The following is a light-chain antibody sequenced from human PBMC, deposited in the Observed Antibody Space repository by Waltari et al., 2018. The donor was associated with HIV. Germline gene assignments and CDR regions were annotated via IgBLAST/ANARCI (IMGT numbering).Light chain of an antibody. V-gene: IGLV3-1*01. J-gene: IGLJ2*01. CDR2: QDS. CDR3: QAWDSSTAV. CDR1: KLGDKY. Sequence: SVSPGQTASITCSGDKLGDKYACWYQQKPGQSPVLVIYQDSKRPSGIPERFSGSNSGNTATLTISGTQAMDEADYYCQAWDSSTAVFGGGTKLTVL.